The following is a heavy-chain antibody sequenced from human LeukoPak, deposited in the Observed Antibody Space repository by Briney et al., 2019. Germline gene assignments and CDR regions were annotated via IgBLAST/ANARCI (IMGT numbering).Heavy chain of an antibody. Sequence: SETLSLTCTVSGDSMSSDYFYWSWIRQPAGQGLEWTGRVSTRGNTDYNPSLKSRVTMSIDTSKKQFSLKLSSVTAADTAVYYCARLDDSSGYFHWGQGTLVTVSS. J-gene: IGHJ4*02. CDR2: VSTRGNT. CDR3: ARLDDSSGYFH. V-gene: IGHV4-61*02. CDR1: GDSMSSDYFY. D-gene: IGHD3-22*01.